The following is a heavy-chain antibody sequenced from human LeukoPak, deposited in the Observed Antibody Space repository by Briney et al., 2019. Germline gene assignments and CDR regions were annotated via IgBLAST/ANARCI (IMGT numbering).Heavy chain of an antibody. CDR1: GFTFSTYS. CDR2: ISGGGDST. J-gene: IGHJ5*02. CDR3: ANSHGGFVELWVWFGP. V-gene: IGHV3-23*01. Sequence: GGSLRLSCAASGFTFSTYSMNWVRQAPGKGLEWLSAISGGGDSTYYADSVKGRFTISRDNAKDTLYLQMNSLRVEDTATYYCANSHGGFVELWVWFGPWGQGTLVTVSS. D-gene: IGHD3-10*01.